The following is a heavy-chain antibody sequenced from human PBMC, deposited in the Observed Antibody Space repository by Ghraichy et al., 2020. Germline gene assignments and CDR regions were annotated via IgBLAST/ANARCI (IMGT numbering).Heavy chain of an antibody. CDR2: INSDGSST. Sequence: GGSLRLSCAASGFTFSSYWMHWVRQAPGKGLVWVSRINSDGSSTSYADSVKGRFTISRDNAKNTLYLQMNSLRAEDTAVYYCARVPPSSGPGYWGQGTLVTVSS. CDR3: ARVPPSSGPGY. D-gene: IGHD6-19*01. J-gene: IGHJ4*02. CDR1: GFTFSSYW. V-gene: IGHV3-74*01.